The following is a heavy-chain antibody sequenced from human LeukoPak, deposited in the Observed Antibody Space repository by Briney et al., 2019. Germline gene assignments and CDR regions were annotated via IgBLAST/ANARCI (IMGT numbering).Heavy chain of an antibody. V-gene: IGHV4-34*01. Sequence: SETLSLTCAVYGGSFSGYYWSWIRQPPGKGLECIGEINHSGSTNYNPSLKSRVTISAHTSKNQFSLKLSSVTAADTTVYYCAVENGAFDIWGQGTMVTVSS. D-gene: IGHD2-8*01. CDR3: AVENGAFDI. J-gene: IGHJ3*02. CDR1: GGSFSGYY. CDR2: INHSGST.